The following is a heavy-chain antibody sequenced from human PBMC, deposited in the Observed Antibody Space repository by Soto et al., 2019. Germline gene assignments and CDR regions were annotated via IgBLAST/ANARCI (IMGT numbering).Heavy chain of an antibody. CDR3: ARDAPRYYDSSGYPPYYYYGMDV. J-gene: IGHJ6*02. CDR1: GGTFSSYA. D-gene: IGHD3-22*01. Sequence: SVKVSFKASGGTFSSYAISWVRQAPGQGLEWMGGIIPIFGTANCAQKFQGRVTITADKSKSTAYMELSSLRSEHTAVYYCARDAPRYYDSSGYPPYYYYGMDVWGQGTTFTVSS. V-gene: IGHV1-69*06. CDR2: IIPIFGTA.